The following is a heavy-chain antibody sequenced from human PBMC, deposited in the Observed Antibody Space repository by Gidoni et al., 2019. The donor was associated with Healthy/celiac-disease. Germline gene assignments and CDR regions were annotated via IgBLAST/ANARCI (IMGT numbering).Heavy chain of an antibody. CDR3: AREAYSSSWFGLDY. V-gene: IGHV4-34*01. CDR2: INHSGST. J-gene: IGHJ4*02. CDR1: VGSFSGYY. Sequence: QVQLQQWGAGLLKPSETLSLTCAVYVGSFSGYYWSWIRQPPGKGLEWIGEINHSGSTNYNPSLKSRVTISVDTSKNQFSLKLSSVTAADTAVYYCAREAYSSSWFGLDYWGQGTLVTVSS. D-gene: IGHD6-13*01.